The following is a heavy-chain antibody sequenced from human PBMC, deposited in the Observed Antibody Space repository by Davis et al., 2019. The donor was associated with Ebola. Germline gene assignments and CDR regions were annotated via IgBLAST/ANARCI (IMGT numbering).Heavy chain of an antibody. CDR1: GGSMNNYY. D-gene: IGHD1-26*01. CDR2: VYSTGGT. CDR3: ARARSQRWDLPYPDS. V-gene: IGHV4-59*12. Sequence: PSETLSLTCSVFGGSMNNYYWTWIRQSPGKGLEWIGWVYSTGGTNCNPSLRSRVTIAADMSRNQASLQLTSVTASDTAVYYCARARSQRWDLPYPDSWGRGLLVTVSS. J-gene: IGHJ5*01.